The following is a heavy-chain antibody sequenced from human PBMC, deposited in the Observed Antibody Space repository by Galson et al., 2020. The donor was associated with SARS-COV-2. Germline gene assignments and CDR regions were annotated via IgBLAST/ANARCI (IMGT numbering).Heavy chain of an antibody. CDR3: AKDKFSLSTHRNYLEV. CDR1: GFTFRNNG. J-gene: IGHJ4*02. V-gene: IGHV3-30*02. Sequence: GGYLRLSCTVSGFTFRNNGLHWVRQAPGKGLEWVALIPYDANNEYYAAPVKGRFTISRDNSKNTLYLQMNSLRAADTAVYFWAKDKFSLSTHRNYLEVWGQGSLGTVSS. D-gene: IGHD2-2*01. CDR2: IPYDANNE.